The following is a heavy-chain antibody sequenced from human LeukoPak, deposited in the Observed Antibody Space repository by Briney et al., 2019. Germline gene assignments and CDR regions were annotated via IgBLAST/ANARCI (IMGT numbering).Heavy chain of an antibody. D-gene: IGHD4-11*01. Sequence: LGESLQISCKGSGYSFTSYWISWVRQMPGKGLEWMGRIDPSDSYTNYSPSFQGNVTISADKSISTAYRKWGGLKAWGNAMYYCARHEENYSNHQYYYYFGMDVWGQGTTVTVSS. CDR1: GYSFTSYW. J-gene: IGHJ6*02. CDR3: ARHEENYSNHQYYYYFGMDV. CDR2: IDPSDSYT. V-gene: IGHV5-10-1*01.